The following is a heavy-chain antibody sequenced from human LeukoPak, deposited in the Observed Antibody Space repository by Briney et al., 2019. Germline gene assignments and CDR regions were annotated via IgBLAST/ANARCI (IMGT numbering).Heavy chain of an antibody. CDR2: ISSSSSYI. CDR3: ARDVIVVVPAVDGEGWYFDY. CDR1: GFTFSSYW. D-gene: IGHD2-2*01. V-gene: IGHV3-21*01. Sequence: PGGSLRLSCAASGFTFSSYWMSWVRQAPGKGLEWVSSISSSSSYIYYADSVKGRFTISRDNAKNSLYLQMNSLRAEDTAVYYCARDVIVVVPAVDGEGWYFDYWGQGTLVTVSS. J-gene: IGHJ4*02.